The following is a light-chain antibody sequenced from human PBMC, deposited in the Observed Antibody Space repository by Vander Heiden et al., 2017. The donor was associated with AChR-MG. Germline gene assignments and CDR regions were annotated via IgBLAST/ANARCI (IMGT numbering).Light chain of an antibody. J-gene: IGKJ3*01. V-gene: IGKV3-15*01. CDR2: GAS. Sequence: IVMPQSPATLSVYTGERATLSCRASQSVSSILAWYQQKPGQAPRLLIYGASTRATGIPARFSGSGSGTEFTLTISSLQSEDFAVYYCQQYNNWPFTFGPGTKVDI. CDR3: QQYNNWPFT. CDR1: QSVSSI.